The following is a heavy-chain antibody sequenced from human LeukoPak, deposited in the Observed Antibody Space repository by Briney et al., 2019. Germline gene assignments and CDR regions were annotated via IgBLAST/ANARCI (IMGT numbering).Heavy chain of an antibody. J-gene: IGHJ4*02. CDR1: GFTFSSYS. Sequence: GGSLRLSCAASGFTFSSYSMNWVRQAPGKGLEWVSYISGSSGSIYYADSVRGRFTISRDNAKNSLSLQMNSLRAEDTAVYYCARVDYGGFNFDYWGQGTLVTVST. CDR2: ISGSSGSI. V-gene: IGHV3-48*01. CDR3: ARVDYGGFNFDY. D-gene: IGHD4-23*01.